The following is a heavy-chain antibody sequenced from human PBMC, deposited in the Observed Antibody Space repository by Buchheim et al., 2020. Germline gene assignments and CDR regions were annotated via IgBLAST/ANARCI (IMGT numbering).Heavy chain of an antibody. V-gene: IGHV4-59*01. Sequence: QVQLQESGPGLVKPSETLSLTCTVSGGSIISYYWSWIRQPPGKGLEWIGYVYYSASTNYNYTPSLRSRVTISGDTSKNHFSLKLSSVTAADTAVYYCARGGDYYYGMDVWGQGTT. CDR1: GGSIISYY. CDR3: ARGGDYYYGMDV. CDR2: VYYSAST. D-gene: IGHD3-16*01. J-gene: IGHJ6*02.